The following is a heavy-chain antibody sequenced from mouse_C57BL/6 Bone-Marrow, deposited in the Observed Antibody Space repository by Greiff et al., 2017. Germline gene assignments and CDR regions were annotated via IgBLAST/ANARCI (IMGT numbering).Heavy chain of an antibody. V-gene: IGHV1-5*01. CDR1: GYTFTSYW. D-gene: IGHD2-3*01. CDR2: IYPGNSDT. CDR3: TRRDGGDYYAMDY. Sequence: VQLQQSGTVLARPGASVKMSCKTSGYTFTSYWMHWVKQRPGQGLEWIGAIYPGNSDTSYNQKFKGKAKLTAVTSASTAYMELSSLTNEDSAVYYCTRRDGGDYYAMDYWGQGTSVSVSS. J-gene: IGHJ4*01.